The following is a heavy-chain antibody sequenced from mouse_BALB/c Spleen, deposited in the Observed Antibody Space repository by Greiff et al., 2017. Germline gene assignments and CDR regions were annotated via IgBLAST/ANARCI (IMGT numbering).Heavy chain of an antibody. CDR2: ISSGGSYT. Sequence: EVKLVESGGGLVKPGGSLKLSCAASGFTFSSYAMSWVRQTPEKRLEWVATISSGGSYTYYPDSVKGRFTISRDNAKNTLYLQMSSLRSEDTAMYYCASPTIGTTDDFFDYWGQGTTLTVSS. CDR3: ASPTIGTTDDFFDY. V-gene: IGHV5-9-3*01. J-gene: IGHJ2*01. CDR1: GFTFSSYA. D-gene: IGHD2-14*01.